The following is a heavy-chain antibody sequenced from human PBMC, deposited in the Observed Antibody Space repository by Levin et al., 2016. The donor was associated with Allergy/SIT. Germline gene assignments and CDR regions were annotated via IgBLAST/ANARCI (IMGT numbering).Heavy chain of an antibody. CDR3: ASNDYVWGSYRFTYYFDY. V-gene: IGHV1-69*06. Sequence: WVRQAPGQGLEWMGGIIPIFGTANYAQKFQGRVTITADKSTSTAYMELSSLRSEDTAVYYCASNDYVWGSYRFTYYFDYWGQGTLVTVSS. D-gene: IGHD3-16*02. J-gene: IGHJ4*02. CDR2: IIPIFGTA.